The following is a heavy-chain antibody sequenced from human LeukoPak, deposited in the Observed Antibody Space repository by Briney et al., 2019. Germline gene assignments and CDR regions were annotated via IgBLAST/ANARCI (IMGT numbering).Heavy chain of an antibody. CDR3: ARDSGYYYMDV. J-gene: IGHJ6*03. V-gene: IGHV1-18*04. D-gene: IGHD3-10*01. CDR1: GYTFTGYY. CDR2: ISAYNGNT. Sequence: GASVKVSCKASGYTFTGYYMHWVRQAPGQGLEWMGWISAYNGNTNYAQKLQGRVTMTTDTSTSTAYMELRSLRSDDTAVYYCARDSGYYYMDVWGKGTTVTVSS.